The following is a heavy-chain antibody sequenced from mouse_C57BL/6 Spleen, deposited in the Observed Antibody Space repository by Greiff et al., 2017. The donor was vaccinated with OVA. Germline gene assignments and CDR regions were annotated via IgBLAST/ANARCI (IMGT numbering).Heavy chain of an antibody. D-gene: IGHD1-1*01. CDR3: VRGDITTVVAPNAMDY. CDR2: IRSKSSNYAT. J-gene: IGHJ4*01. CDR1: GFTFNTYA. V-gene: IGHV10-3*01. Sequence: EVKLQESGGGLVQPKGSLKLSCAASGFTFNTYAMHWVRQAPGKGLEWVARIRSKSSNYATYYADSVKDRFTISRDDSQSMLYLQMNNLKTEDTAMYYCVRGDITTVVAPNAMDYWGQGTSVTVSS.